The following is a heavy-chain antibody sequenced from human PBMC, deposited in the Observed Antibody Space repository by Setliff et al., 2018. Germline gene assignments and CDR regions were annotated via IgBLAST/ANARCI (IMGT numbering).Heavy chain of an antibody. J-gene: IGHJ3*02. CDR1: GYTFTAYS. V-gene: IGHV1-2*02. D-gene: IGHD1-26*01. CDR2: IDPYSGDT. CDR3: ARDLTSYSDRYPILQHDAFDI. Sequence: ASVKVSCKASGYTFTAYSIHWVRQAPGQGLEWMGWIDPYSGDTKYAHSLQGRVTMTRDTSIGTAYLELTSLTSEDTAVYYCARDLTSYSDRYPILQHDAFDIWGQGTMVTVSS.